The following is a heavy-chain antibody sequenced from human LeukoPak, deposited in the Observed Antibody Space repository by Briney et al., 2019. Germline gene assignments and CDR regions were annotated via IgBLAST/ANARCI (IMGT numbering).Heavy chain of an antibody. Sequence: SETLSLTCPVSGGSISSSSYSWGWIRQPPGRGLEWIGSIYYSGSTYYNPSLKSRVTISVDTSKNQFSLKLSSVTAADTAVYYCARRNPTHWFDPWGQGTLVTVSS. J-gene: IGHJ5*02. CDR1: GGSISSSSYS. V-gene: IGHV4-39*01. CDR3: ARRNPTHWFDP. CDR2: IYYSGST.